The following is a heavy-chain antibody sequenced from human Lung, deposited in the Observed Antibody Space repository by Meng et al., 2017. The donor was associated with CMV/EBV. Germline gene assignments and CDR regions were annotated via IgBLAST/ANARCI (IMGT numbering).Heavy chain of an antibody. CDR3: AKSEDYYGSGSPWDAFDI. CDR2: ISGSGGST. V-gene: IGHV3-23*01. J-gene: IGHJ3*02. D-gene: IGHD3-10*01. Sequence: ESXKISXAASGFTFSSYAMSWVRQAPGKGLEWVSAISGSGGSTYYADSVKGRFTISRDNSKNTLYLQMNSLRAEDTAVYYCAKSEDYYGSGSPWDAFDIWGQGTXVTVSS. CDR1: GFTFSSYA.